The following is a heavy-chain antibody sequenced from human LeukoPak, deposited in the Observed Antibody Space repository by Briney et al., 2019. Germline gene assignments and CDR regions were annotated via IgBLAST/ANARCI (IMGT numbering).Heavy chain of an antibody. CDR1: VGSISSGGYY. V-gene: IGHV4-30-2*01. CDR2: ISTAGTT. D-gene: IGHD2-2*01. J-gene: IGHJ4*02. Sequence: SETLSLTCTVAVGSISSGGYYWSWIRQPPGKGLEWIAYISTAGTTFYNPSLKSRVTISLDRSKNQFSLNLTSITAADTAVYYCAGQNVPTPHDYWGQGTQVTVSS. CDR3: AGQNVPTPHDY.